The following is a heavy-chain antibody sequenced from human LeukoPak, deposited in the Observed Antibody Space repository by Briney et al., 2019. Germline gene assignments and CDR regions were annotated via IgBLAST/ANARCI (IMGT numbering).Heavy chain of an antibody. Sequence: ASVKVSFKASGYTFTSYGFSGVRQAPGQGLDGMGWMSTYKGNTKYAQKLKGRDTMTTDTSTNTAYMNLSSMRSDDTAVYYCAREPQQLVGATGGGFNFWGQGTLVTVSS. V-gene: IGHV1-18*01. CDR2: MSTYKGNT. CDR1: GYTFTSYG. CDR3: AREPQQLVGATGGGFNF. J-gene: IGHJ4*02. D-gene: IGHD1-26*01.